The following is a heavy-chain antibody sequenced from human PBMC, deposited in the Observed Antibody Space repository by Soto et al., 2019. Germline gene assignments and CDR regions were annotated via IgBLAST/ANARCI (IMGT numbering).Heavy chain of an antibody. Sequence: SETLSLTCTVSGDSVRSRNYYWSWIRQAPGTGLEWIGYVYDSVNYDSGRTNYNPSLKSRVTISLDTSKNQFSLNLTSVTAANTAVYYCAPESDFWHDPYMRSFHMSGQGTMLTV. J-gene: IGHJ3*02. D-gene: IGHD3-3*01. V-gene: IGHV4-61*01. CDR3: APESDFWHDPYMRSFHM. CDR2: VYDSVNYDSGRT. CDR1: GDSVRSRNYY.